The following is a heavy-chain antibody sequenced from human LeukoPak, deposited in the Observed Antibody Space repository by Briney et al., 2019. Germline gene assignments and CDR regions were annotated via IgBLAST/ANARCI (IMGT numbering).Heavy chain of an antibody. Sequence: GSSVKVSCKASGGTFSSKDITWVRQAPGQGLEWVGGMTPTSGTGNTAQKFQGRVAVTADESTTTVYMELSSLRSDDTALYYCAKMKYSELGSYSFYYMDVWGRGTTVTVSS. CDR3: AKMKYSELGSYSFYYMDV. CDR2: MTPTSGTG. V-gene: IGHV1-69*01. D-gene: IGHD3-10*01. J-gene: IGHJ6*03. CDR1: GGTFSSKD.